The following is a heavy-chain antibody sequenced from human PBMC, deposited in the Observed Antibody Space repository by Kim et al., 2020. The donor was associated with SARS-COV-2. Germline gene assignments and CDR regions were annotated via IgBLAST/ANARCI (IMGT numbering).Heavy chain of an antibody. CDR3: ARDFYGSGSPSMDV. D-gene: IGHD3-10*01. J-gene: IGHJ6*02. V-gene: IGHV3-11*04. Sequence: DSVKGRFTISRDNAQNSLYLQMNSLRAEDTAVYYCARDFYGSGSPSMDVWGQGTTVTVSS.